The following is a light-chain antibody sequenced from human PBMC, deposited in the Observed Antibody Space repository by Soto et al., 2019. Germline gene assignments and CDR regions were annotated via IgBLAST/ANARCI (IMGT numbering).Light chain of an antibody. CDR3: CSYGGTFYV. CDR2: EVN. Sequence: QSVLTQPASVSGSPGQSITISCTGTSSDVGTYTLVSWYQHHPGKAPKLVIYEVNKRPAGVSKRFSGSKSGDTASLTISGLQAEDEADYYCCSYGGTFYVFGTGTKVTVL. CDR1: SSDVGTYTL. J-gene: IGLJ1*01. V-gene: IGLV2-23*02.